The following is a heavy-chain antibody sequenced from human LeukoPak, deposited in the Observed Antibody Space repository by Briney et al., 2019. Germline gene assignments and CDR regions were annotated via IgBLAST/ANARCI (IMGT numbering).Heavy chain of an antibody. CDR2: IYSGGST. V-gene: IGHV3-53*04. CDR3: ARVRDSSGWYYFDY. CDR1: GFTVSSNY. Sequence: TGGSLRLSCAASGFTVSSNYMSWVRQAPGKGLAWVSVIYSGGSTYYADSVKGRFTISRHNSKNTLYLQMNSLRAEDTAVYYCARVRDSSGWYYFDYWGQGTLVTVSS. J-gene: IGHJ4*02. D-gene: IGHD6-19*01.